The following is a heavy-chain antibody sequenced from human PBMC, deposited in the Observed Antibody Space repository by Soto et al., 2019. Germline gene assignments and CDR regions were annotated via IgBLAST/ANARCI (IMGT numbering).Heavy chain of an antibody. J-gene: IGHJ4*02. D-gene: IGHD3-22*01. CDR2: INHSGST. CDR3: ARGRYYYDSSGYYDFDY. V-gene: IGHV4-34*01. Sequence: SETLSLTCAVYGGSFSGYYWSWIRQPPGKGLEWIGEINHSGSTNYNPSLKSRVTISVDTSKNQFSLKLSSVTAADTAVYYCARGRYYYDSSGYYDFDYWGQGTLVT. CDR1: GGSFSGYY.